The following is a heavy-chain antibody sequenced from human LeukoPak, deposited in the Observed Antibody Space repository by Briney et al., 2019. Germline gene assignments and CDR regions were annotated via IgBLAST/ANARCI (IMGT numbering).Heavy chain of an antibody. Sequence: TLSLTCPVSGGSISSGGYYWSWIRQHPGKGLEWIGYIYYSGSTYYNPSLKSRVTISVDTSKNQFSLKLSSVTAADTAVYYCARGTGSGPRRNWFDPWGQGTLVTVSS. CDR1: GGSISSGGYY. V-gene: IGHV4-31*03. J-gene: IGHJ5*02. CDR2: IYYSGST. CDR3: ARGTGSGPRRNWFDP. D-gene: IGHD3-10*01.